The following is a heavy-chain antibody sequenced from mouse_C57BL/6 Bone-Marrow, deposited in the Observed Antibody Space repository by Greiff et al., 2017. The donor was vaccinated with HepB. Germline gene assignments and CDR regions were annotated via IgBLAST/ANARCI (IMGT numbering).Heavy chain of an antibody. CDR1: GYAFSSYW. Sequence: VQVVESGAELVKPGASVKISCKASGYAFSSYWMNWVKQRPGKGLEWIGQIYPGDGDTNYNGKFKGKATLTADKSSSTAYMQLSSLTSEDSAVYFCARRILRYYAMDYWGQGTSVTVSS. D-gene: IGHD1-1*01. V-gene: IGHV1-80*01. J-gene: IGHJ4*01. CDR3: ARRILRYYAMDY. CDR2: IYPGDGDT.